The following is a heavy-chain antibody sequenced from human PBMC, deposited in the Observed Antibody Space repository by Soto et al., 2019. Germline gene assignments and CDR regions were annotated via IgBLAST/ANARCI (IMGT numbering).Heavy chain of an antibody. D-gene: IGHD6-13*01. J-gene: IGHJ5*02. V-gene: IGHV3-64D*06. Sequence: PGGSLRLSCSASGFTFSSYAMHWVRQAPGKGLEYVSAISSNGGSTYYADSVKGRFTISRDNSKNTLYLQMSSLRAEDTAVYYCVKDLPSIAAAGKHNWFDPWGQGTLVTVSS. CDR1: GFTFSSYA. CDR2: ISSNGGST. CDR3: VKDLPSIAAAGKHNWFDP.